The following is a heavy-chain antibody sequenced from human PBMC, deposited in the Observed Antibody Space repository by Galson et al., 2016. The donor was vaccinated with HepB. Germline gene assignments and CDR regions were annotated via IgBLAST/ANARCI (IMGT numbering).Heavy chain of an antibody. Sequence: SLRLSCAASGFSFSRYWMAWVRQAPGKGLEWVGNIRADGTANDYVGSVKGRFTMSRDNAQKSLFLQMTSLRVEVTAVYYCARENFWKLDQWGQGTLVTVSS. CDR2: IRADGTAN. J-gene: IGHJ5*02. V-gene: IGHV3-7*03. CDR1: GFSFSRYW. D-gene: IGHD3-3*01. CDR3: ARENFWKLDQ.